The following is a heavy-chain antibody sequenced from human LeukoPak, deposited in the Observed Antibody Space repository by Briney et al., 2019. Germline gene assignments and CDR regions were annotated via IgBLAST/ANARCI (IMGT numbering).Heavy chain of an antibody. D-gene: IGHD4-23*01. Sequence: GGSLRLSCAASGFTFGSYWMNWVRQAPGKGLVWVSRTASDGSSTTYADSVKGRFSISRDNAKNTLYLQMNSLRVEDTAVYYCARGRPHGNDYWGQGTLVTVSS. CDR1: GFTFGSYW. J-gene: IGHJ4*02. V-gene: IGHV3-74*01. CDR3: ARGRPHGNDY. CDR2: TASDGSST.